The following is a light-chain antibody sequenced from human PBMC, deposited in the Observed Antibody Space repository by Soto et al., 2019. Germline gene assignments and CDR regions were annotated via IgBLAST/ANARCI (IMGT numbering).Light chain of an antibody. CDR3: QKYNNWPPWT. V-gene: IGKV3-15*01. CDR2: GAA. J-gene: IGKJ1*01. CDR1: QSVSSN. Sequence: EIVMTQSTATLSVSPGERATLSCRASQSVSSNLAWYQQKPGQAPRLLIYGAATRATGIPARFSGSGSGTEVTLNISSLQSEDFAVDYCQKYNNWPPWTFGQGTKVEIK.